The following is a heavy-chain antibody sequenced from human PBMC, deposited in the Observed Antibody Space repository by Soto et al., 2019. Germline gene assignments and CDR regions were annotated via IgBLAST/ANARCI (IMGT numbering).Heavy chain of an antibody. Sequence: EVQLVESGGGLVQPGGSLRLSCAASGFTLSGYWMHWVRQVPGKGLVWVSRISSDGRTTNYADSVGGRFTISRDNAKNTLYVQMNSLGAEDTAVYYCVRRNSGYGNFDYWGQGTLVTVSS. V-gene: IGHV3-74*01. J-gene: IGHJ4*02. D-gene: IGHD5-12*01. CDR2: ISSDGRTT. CDR1: GFTLSGYW. CDR3: VRRNSGYGNFDY.